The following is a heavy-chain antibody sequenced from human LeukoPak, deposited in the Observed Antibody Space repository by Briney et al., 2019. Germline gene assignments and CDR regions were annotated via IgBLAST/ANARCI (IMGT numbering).Heavy chain of an antibody. J-gene: IGHJ5*02. Sequence: PSETLSLTCAVYGGSFSGYYWSWIRQPPGKGLEWIGYIYYSGSTNYNPSLKSRVTISVDTSKNQFSLKLSSVTAADTAVYYCARLNGTGYSSGWYDDWFDPWGQGTLVTVSS. V-gene: IGHV4-59*08. CDR2: IYYSGST. D-gene: IGHD6-19*01. CDR3: ARLNGTGYSSGWYDDWFDP. CDR1: GGSFSGYY.